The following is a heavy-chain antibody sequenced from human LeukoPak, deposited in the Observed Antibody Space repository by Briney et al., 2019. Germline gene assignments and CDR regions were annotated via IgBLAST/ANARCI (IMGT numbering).Heavy chain of an antibody. Sequence: ASVKVSCKASGGTFSSYAISWVRQAPGQGLEWMGGIIPIFGTANYAQKFQCRVTITADESTSTAYMELSSLRSEDTAVYYCAGTSYYYDSSGYNFDYWGQGTLVTVSS. D-gene: IGHD3-22*01. V-gene: IGHV1-69*13. CDR3: AGTSYYYDSSGYNFDY. CDR1: GGTFSSYA. CDR2: IIPIFGTA. J-gene: IGHJ4*02.